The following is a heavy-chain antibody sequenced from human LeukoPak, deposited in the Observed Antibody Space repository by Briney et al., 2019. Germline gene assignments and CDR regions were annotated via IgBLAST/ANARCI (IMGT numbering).Heavy chain of an antibody. Sequence: ASVKVSCKASGYTFTSYDINWVRQATGQGLEWMGWMNPNSGNTGYAQKFQGRVTMTRNTSISTAYMELSSLRSEDTAVYYCARGANGGSYVRGRVRGYYYGMDVWGQGTTVTVSS. CDR1: GYTFTSYD. J-gene: IGHJ6*02. D-gene: IGHD1-26*01. CDR3: ARGANGGSYVRGRVRGYYYGMDV. V-gene: IGHV1-8*01. CDR2: MNPNSGNT.